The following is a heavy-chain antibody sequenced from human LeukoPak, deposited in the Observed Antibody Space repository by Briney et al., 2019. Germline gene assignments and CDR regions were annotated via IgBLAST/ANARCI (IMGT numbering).Heavy chain of an antibody. Sequence: SETLPLTCAVSGGSISSGGYSWSWIRQPPGKGLEWIGYIYHSGSTYYNPSLKSRVTISVDRSKNQFSLKLSSVTAADTAVYYCARDMVRGVIITPFDYWGQGTLVTVSS. V-gene: IGHV4-30-2*01. J-gene: IGHJ4*02. CDR1: GGSISSGGYS. CDR2: IYHSGST. D-gene: IGHD3-10*01. CDR3: ARDMVRGVIITPFDY.